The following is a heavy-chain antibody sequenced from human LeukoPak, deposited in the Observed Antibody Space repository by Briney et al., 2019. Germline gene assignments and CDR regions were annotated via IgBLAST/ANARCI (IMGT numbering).Heavy chain of an antibody. Sequence: GGSLRLSCAASGFTFSSYSMNWVRQAPGKGLEWVSSISSSSSYIYYADSVKGRFTISRDNAKNSLYLQMNSLRAEDTAVYYCARAIELGAFDIWGQGTTVTISS. V-gene: IGHV3-21*01. D-gene: IGHD1-26*01. CDR1: GFTFSSYS. CDR3: ARAIELGAFDI. CDR2: ISSSSSYI. J-gene: IGHJ3*02.